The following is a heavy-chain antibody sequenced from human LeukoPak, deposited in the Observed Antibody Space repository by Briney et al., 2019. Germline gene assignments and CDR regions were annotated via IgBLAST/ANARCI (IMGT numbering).Heavy chain of an antibody. V-gene: IGHV1-2*06. D-gene: IGHD3-10*01. CDR1: GYTFTGYY. CDR2: INPNSGGT. J-gene: IGHJ3*02. CDR3: AREVLLWFGELSGLDAFDI. Sequence: ASVKVSCKASGYTFTGYYMHWVRQAPGQGLEWMGRINPNSGGTNYAQKFQGRVIMTRDTSISTAYMELSRLRSDDTAVYYCAREVLLWFGELSGLDAFDIWGQGTMVTVSS.